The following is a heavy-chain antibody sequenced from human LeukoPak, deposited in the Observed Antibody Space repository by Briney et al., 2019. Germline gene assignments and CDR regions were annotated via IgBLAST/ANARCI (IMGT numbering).Heavy chain of an antibody. D-gene: IGHD5-12*01. CDR2: INAGNGNT. CDR3: ARGRWVATSLGYYFDY. J-gene: IGHJ4*02. CDR1: GYTFTSYA. V-gene: IGHV1-3*01. Sequence: ASVEVFCKASGYTFTSYAMHWVRQAPGQRLEWMGWINAGNGNTKYSQKFQGRVTITRDTSASTVYMELSSLRSEDTAVYYCARGRWVATSLGYYFDYWGQGTLVTVSS.